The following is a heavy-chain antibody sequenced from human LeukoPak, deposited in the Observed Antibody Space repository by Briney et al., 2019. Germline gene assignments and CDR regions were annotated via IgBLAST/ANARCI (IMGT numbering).Heavy chain of an antibody. CDR3: ARDAGGAVAGNSAFDY. CDR2: IYTSGST. V-gene: IGHV4-4*07. J-gene: IGHJ4*02. D-gene: IGHD6-19*01. Sequence: SETLSLTCAVYGVSFSGYYWSWIRQPAGKGLEWIGRIYTSGSTNYNPSLKSRVTMSVDTSKNQFSLKLSSVTAADTAVYYCARDAGGAVAGNSAFDYWGQGTLVTVSS. CDR1: GVSFSGYY.